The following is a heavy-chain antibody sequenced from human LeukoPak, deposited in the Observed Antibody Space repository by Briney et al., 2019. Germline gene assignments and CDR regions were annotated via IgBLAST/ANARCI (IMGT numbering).Heavy chain of an antibody. CDR2: IYTSRST. D-gene: IGHD3-10*01. J-gene: IGHJ4*02. V-gene: IGHV4-4*07. CDR1: GGSISSYY. CDR3: ARVRSGSYYYYFDY. Sequence: SETLSLTCTVSGGSISSYYWSWIRQPAGKGLEWIGRIYTSRSTNYNPSLKSRVTMSVDTSKNQFSLKLSSVTAADTAVYYCARVRSGSYYYYFDYWGQGTLVTVSS.